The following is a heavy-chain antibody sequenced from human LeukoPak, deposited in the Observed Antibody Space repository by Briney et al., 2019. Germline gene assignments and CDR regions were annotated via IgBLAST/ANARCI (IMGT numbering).Heavy chain of an antibody. J-gene: IGHJ4*02. Sequence: GGSLRLSCAASGFTFSSYSMNWVRQAPGKGLEWVSSISGSSTYIYYADSVKGRFTISRDNAKNSLFLQMNSLRAEDTAVYYCARGTSYYDSSGYYMPWDWGQGTLVTVSS. D-gene: IGHD3-22*01. CDR1: GFTFSSYS. CDR2: ISGSSTYI. V-gene: IGHV3-21*01. CDR3: ARGTSYYDSSGYYMPWD.